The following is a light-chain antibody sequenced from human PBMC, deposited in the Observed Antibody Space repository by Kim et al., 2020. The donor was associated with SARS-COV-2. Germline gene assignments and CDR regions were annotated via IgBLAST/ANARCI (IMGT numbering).Light chain of an antibody. J-gene: IGKJ4*01. CDR2: GAS. CDR1: QSVSSNY. CDR3: QQYGTSPPLT. V-gene: IGKV3-20*01. Sequence: PGERATLSCRASQSVSSNYLAWYQHKPGQAPRLLIHGASSRATGIPDRFSGSGSGTDFTLTISRLEPEDVAVYFCQQYGTSPPLTFGGGTKVDIK.